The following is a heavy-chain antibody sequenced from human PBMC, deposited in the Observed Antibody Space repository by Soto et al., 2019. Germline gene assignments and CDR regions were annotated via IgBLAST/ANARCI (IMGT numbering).Heavy chain of an antibody. CDR3: ARVGLVRRWFGELEGSLYYFDY. V-gene: IGHV4-4*02. CDR1: SGSISSSNW. J-gene: IGHJ4*02. CDR2: IYHSGST. Sequence: QVQLQESGPGLVKPSGTLSLTCAVSSGSISSSNWWSWVRQPPGKGLEWIGEIYHSGSTNYNPSLKSRVTISVDKSKNQFSLKLSSVTAADTAVYYCARVGLVRRWFGELEGSLYYFDYWGQGTLVTVSS. D-gene: IGHD3-10*01.